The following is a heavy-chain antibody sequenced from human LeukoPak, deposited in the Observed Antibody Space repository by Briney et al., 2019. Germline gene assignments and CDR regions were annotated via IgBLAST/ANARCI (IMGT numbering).Heavy chain of an antibody. D-gene: IGHD3-10*01. Sequence: GGSLRLSCAASGFTFSSYSMNWVRQAPGKGLEWVSYISSSSSTIYYADSVKGRFTISRDNAKNSLYLQMNSLRAEDTAVYYCARVKRQWFGELDYWGQGTLVTVSS. CDR2: ISSSSSTI. CDR3: ARVKRQWFGELDY. V-gene: IGHV3-48*01. CDR1: GFTFSSYS. J-gene: IGHJ4*02.